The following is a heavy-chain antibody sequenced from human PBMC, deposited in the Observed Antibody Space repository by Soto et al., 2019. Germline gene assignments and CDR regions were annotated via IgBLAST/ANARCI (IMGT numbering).Heavy chain of an antibody. J-gene: IGHJ4*02. D-gene: IGHD3-22*01. V-gene: IGHV4-59*01. CDR2: IYYSGST. CDR3: ARVRYYYDSSGYYPAFDY. Sequence: SGTLSLTCTVSGGSISSYYWSWIRQPPGKGLEWIGYIYYSGSTNYNPSLKSRVTISVDTSKNQFSLKLSSVTAADTAVYYCARVRYYYDSSGYYPAFDYWGQGTLVTVS. CDR1: GGSISSYY.